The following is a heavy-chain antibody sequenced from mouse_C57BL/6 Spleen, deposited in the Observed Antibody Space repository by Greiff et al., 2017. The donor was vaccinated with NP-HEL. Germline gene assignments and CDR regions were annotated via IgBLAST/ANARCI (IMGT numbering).Heavy chain of an antibody. CDR1: GYAFSSSW. CDR3: AGVETGAWFAY. CDR2: IYPGDGDT. V-gene: IGHV1-82*01. D-gene: IGHD4-1*01. Sequence: QVQLQQSGPELVKPGASVKISCKASGYAFSSSWMNWVKQRPGKGLEWIGRIYPGDGDTNYNGKFKGKATLTADKSSSTAYMQLSSLTSEDSAVYFCAGVETGAWFAYWGQGTLVTVSA. J-gene: IGHJ3*01.